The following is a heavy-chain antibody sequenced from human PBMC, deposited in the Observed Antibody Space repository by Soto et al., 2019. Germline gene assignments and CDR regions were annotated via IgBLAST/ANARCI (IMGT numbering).Heavy chain of an antibody. J-gene: IGHJ2*01. CDR1: GFTFSNAW. CDR2: IKSKTDGGTT. Sequence: EVQLVESGGGLVKPGGSLRLSCAASGFTFSNAWMSWVRQAPGKGLEWVGCIKSKTDGGTTDYAAPVKGRFTISRDDSKNTLYLQMNSLKTEDTAVYYCTSLLRASYWYFDLWGRGTLVTVSS. V-gene: IGHV3-15*01. D-gene: IGHD2-21*01. CDR3: TSLLRASYWYFDL.